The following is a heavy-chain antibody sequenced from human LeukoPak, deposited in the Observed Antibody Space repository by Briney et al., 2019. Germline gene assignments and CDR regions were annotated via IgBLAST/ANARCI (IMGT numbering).Heavy chain of an antibody. V-gene: IGHV4-34*01. CDR3: TYSGSNYPDY. D-gene: IGHD1-26*01. J-gene: IGHJ4*02. CDR2: INHSGST. CDR1: GGSFSGYY. Sequence: PSETLSLTCAVYGGSFSGYYWSWIRQSPGKGLEWIGEINHSGSTNYNPSLKSRVIISVGTSKNQFSLKLGSVTAADTAVYYCTYSGSNYPDYWGQGTLVTVSS.